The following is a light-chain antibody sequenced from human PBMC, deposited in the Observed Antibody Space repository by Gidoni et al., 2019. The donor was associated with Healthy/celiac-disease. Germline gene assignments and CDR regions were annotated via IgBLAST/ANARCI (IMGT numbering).Light chain of an antibody. CDR3: QSYDSSRSGSKV. J-gene: IGLJ1*01. CDR2: GNS. Sequence: HSVLPQPPSVSGAPGQRGTISCPGSSSNIGAGYDVHWYQQLPGTAPKLLIYGNSHRRSGVPDRFSGSKADTSASLAITGLQAEDEADYYCQSYDSSRSGSKVFGTGTKVTVL. CDR1: SSNIGAGYD. V-gene: IGLV1-40*01.